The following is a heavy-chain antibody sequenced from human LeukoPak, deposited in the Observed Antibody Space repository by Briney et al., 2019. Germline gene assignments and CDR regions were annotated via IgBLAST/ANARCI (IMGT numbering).Heavy chain of an antibody. J-gene: IGHJ4*02. Sequence: GGSLRLSCAASGFTFSSYEMNWVRQAPGKGQEWVSYISSSGNTISYADSVKGRFTISRDNAKNSLYLQMNSLRAEDTAVYYCARAPGYSYGYSLDYWGQGTLVTVSS. CDR2: ISSSGNTI. D-gene: IGHD5-18*01. V-gene: IGHV3-48*03. CDR1: GFTFSSYE. CDR3: ARAPGYSYGYSLDY.